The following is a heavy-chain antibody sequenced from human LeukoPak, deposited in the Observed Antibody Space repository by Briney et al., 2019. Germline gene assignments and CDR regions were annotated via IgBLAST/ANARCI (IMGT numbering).Heavy chain of an antibody. J-gene: IGHJ6*02. CDR2: INPNSGGT. CDR1: GYTFTGYY. CDR3: ARVPLYYYYGMDV. Sequence: ASVKVSCKAPGYTFTGYYMHWVRQAPGQGLEWMGWINPNSGGTNYAQKFQGRVTMTRDTSISTAYMELSRLRSDDTAVYYCARVPLYYYYGMDVWGQGTTVTVSS. V-gene: IGHV1-2*02.